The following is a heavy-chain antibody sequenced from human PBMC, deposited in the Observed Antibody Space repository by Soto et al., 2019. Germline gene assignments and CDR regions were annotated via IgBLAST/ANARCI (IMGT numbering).Heavy chain of an antibody. CDR2: IYYSGTT. J-gene: IGHJ4*02. CDR1: GYSISSSNW. Sequence: QVQLQESGPGLVKPSDTLSLTCAVSGYSISSSNWWGWIRQPPGKGLEWIGYIYYSGTTYYNPSLKSXXTXSXVTSKNQFSLKLTSVTAVDTAVYYCARRAIQGPIDYWGQGTLVTVSS. CDR3: ARRAIQGPIDY. V-gene: IGHV4-28*01.